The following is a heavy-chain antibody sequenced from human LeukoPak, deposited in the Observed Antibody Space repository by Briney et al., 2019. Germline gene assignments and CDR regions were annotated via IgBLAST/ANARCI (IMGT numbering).Heavy chain of an antibody. D-gene: IGHD6-19*01. CDR3: ARKKAVAGLFDY. Sequence: SQTLSLTCAISGDSVSSNSAAWNWITQSPSRGLEWLGRTYYRSKWYNDYAESVKSRITINADTSKNRISLQLNSVTPEDTAVYYCARKKAVAGLFDYWGQGTLVTVSS. J-gene: IGHJ4*02. CDR2: TYYRSKWYN. V-gene: IGHV6-1*01. CDR1: GDSVSSNSAA.